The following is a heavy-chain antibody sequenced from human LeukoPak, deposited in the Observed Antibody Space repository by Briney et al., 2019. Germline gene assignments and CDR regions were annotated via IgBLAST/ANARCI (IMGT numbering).Heavy chain of an antibody. J-gene: IGHJ4*02. CDR2: VWYDGTNK. CDR1: GFIFGSYG. D-gene: IGHD3-22*01. Sequence: GSLRLSCAASGFIFGSYGMHRVRQAPGKGLEWVAFVWYDGTNKYYADSVKGRFTISRDNSKNTLYLQINSLRPEDTAVYYCAKDSSGSYSHFDYWGQGTLVTVSS. CDR3: AKDSSGSYSHFDY. V-gene: IGHV3-30*02.